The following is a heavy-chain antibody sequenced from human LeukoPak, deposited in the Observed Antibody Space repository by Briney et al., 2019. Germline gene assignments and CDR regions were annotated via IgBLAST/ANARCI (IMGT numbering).Heavy chain of an antibody. CDR1: GYTFTSYG. V-gene: IGHV1-18*01. D-gene: IGHD2-21*02. J-gene: IGHJ3*02. CDR3: ARSLVVVTAINAFDI. CDR2: ISAYNGNT. Sequence: ASVKVSCKASGYTFTSYGISWVRQAPGQGLEWMGWISAYNGNTNYAQKLQGRVTMTTDTSTSTVYMELRSLRSDDTAVYYCARSLVVVTAINAFDIWGQGTMVTVSS.